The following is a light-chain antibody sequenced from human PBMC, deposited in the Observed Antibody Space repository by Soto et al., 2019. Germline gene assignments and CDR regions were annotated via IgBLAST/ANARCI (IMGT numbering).Light chain of an antibody. V-gene: IGKV1-6*01. J-gene: IGKJ1*01. CDR2: SAS. CDR1: QLIRND. CDR3: LQDYNYPLT. Sequence: IQMTQSPSSLSASVGERVTITCRASQLIRNDLGWYQQKPGEVPRLLIYSASTLQSGVPSRFSGSASGTDFTLTISSLQPEDSATYYCLQDYNYPLTFGQGTKVEIK.